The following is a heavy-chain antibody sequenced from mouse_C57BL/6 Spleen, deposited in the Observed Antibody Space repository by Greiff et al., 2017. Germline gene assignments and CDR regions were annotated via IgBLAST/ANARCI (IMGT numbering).Heavy chain of an antibody. CDR1: GFSLTSYG. CDR2: IWGVGST. V-gene: IGHV2-6*01. D-gene: IGHD2-1*01. J-gene: IGHJ3*01. CDR3: AAFYRGFAY. Sequence: VKLVESGPGLVAPSQSLSITCTVSGFSLTSYGVDWVRQSPGKGLEWLGVIWGVGSTNYNSALNSRLSISKDNSKSQVFLKMNSLQTDDTAMYYCAAFYRGFAYWGQGTLVTVSA.